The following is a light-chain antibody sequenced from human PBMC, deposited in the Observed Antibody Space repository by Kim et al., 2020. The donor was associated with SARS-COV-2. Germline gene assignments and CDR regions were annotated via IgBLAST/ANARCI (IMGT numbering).Light chain of an antibody. Sequence: VKLTCTLRSGHSSYAIAWHQQQPEKGPRYLMKLNSDGSHSKGDGIPDRFSGSSSGAERYLTISSLQSEDEADYYCQTWGTGINWVFGGGTQLTVL. CDR2: LNSDGSH. J-gene: IGLJ3*02. V-gene: IGLV4-69*01. CDR3: QTWGTGINWV. CDR1: SGHSSYA.